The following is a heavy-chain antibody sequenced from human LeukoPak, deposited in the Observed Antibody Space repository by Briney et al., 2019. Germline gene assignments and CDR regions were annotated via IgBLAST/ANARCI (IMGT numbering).Heavy chain of an antibody. D-gene: IGHD1-26*01. CDR2: INPNSGGT. CDR1: GYTFTGYY. J-gene: IGHJ4*02. Sequence: SVKVSCKASGYTFTGYYMHWVRQAPEQGLEWMGWINPNSGGTNYAQKFQGRVTMTRDTSISTAYMELSRLRSDDTAVYYCARGTRNSGSYYYYYWGQGTLVTVSS. V-gene: IGHV1-2*02. CDR3: ARGTRNSGSYYYYY.